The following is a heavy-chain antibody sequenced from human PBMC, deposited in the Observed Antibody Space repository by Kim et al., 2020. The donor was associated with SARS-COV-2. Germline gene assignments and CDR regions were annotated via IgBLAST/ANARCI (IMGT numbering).Heavy chain of an antibody. CDR2: I. D-gene: IGHD2-21*02. V-gene: IGHV3-11*04. Sequence: IYYADSVRGRFTISRDNAKNSLYLQMNTLRAEDTAVYYCGSGTYAGGDCSGGHGNLVSVSS. CDR3: GSGTYAGGDCS. J-gene: IGHJ5*01.